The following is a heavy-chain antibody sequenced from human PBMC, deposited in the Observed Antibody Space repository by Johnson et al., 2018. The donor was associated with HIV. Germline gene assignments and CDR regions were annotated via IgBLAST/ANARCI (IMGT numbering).Heavy chain of an antibody. Sequence: EVLLLESGGGVVRPGGSLRLSCAAAGFTFDDYGMSWVRQAPGKGLEWVSGINWNGGNTAYADSVKGRFTISRDNSKNTLYLQMNRLRAEDTAVYYCARDMEAYCSGGSCDSAAFDIWGQGTMVTVSS. CDR3: ARDMEAYCSGGSCDSAAFDI. J-gene: IGHJ3*02. CDR2: INWNGGNT. V-gene: IGHV3-20*04. CDR1: GFTFDDYG. D-gene: IGHD2-15*01.